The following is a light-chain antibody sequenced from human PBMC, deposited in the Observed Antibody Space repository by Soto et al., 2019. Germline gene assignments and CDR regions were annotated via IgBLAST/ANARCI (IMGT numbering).Light chain of an antibody. J-gene: IGKJ1*01. CDR3: QQYGRTSWT. CDR2: GAS. Sequence: EIVLTQSPGTLSLSPGEGATLSCRASQSVSTNFFAWYQQKPGQAPRLLIYGASTRATGIPDRFSGSGSGTDVTLTISRLEPEDFSVYYCQQYGRTSWTFGQGTKGEIK. CDR1: QSVSTNF. V-gene: IGKV3-20*01.